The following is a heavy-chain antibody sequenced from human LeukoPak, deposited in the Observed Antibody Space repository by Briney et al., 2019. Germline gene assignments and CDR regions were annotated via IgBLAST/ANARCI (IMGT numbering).Heavy chain of an antibody. Sequence: SETLSLTCTVSGGSISSYYWSWICQPAGKGLEWIGRIYTSGSTNYNPSLKSRVTMSVDTSKNQFSLKLSSVTAADTAVYYCARDPGLIAARPFDYWGQGTLVTVSS. CDR3: ARDPGLIAARPFDY. CDR1: GGSISSYY. CDR2: IYTSGST. V-gene: IGHV4-4*07. D-gene: IGHD6-13*01. J-gene: IGHJ4*02.